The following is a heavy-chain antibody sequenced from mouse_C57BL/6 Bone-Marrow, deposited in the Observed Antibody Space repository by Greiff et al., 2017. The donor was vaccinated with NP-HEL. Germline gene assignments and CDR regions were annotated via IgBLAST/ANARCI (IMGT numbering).Heavy chain of an antibody. Sequence: EVQLVESGAELVKPGASVKLSCTASGFNIKDYYMHWVKQRTEQGLEWIGRIDPEDGETKYAPKFQGKATITADTSSNTAYLQLSSLTSEDTAVYYCARKGRLRRGGGGPWFAYWGQGTLVTVSA. CDR1: GFNIKDYY. D-gene: IGHD2-4*01. CDR2: IDPEDGET. CDR3: ARKGRLRRGGGGPWFAY. J-gene: IGHJ3*01. V-gene: IGHV14-2*01.